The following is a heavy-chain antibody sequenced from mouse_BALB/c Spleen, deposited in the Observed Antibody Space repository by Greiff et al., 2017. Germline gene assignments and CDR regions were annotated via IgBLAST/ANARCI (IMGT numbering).Heavy chain of an antibody. Sequence: EVQRVESGGGLVKPGGSLKLSCAASGFTFSSYAMSWVRQTPEKRLEWVATISSGGSYTYYPDSVKGRVTISRDNAKNTLYLQMSSLRSEDTAMYYCALLQLRGAMDYWGQGTSVTVSS. CDR3: ALLQLRGAMDY. CDR1: GFTFSSYA. V-gene: IGHV5-9-3*01. D-gene: IGHD1-2*01. J-gene: IGHJ4*01. CDR2: ISSGGSYT.